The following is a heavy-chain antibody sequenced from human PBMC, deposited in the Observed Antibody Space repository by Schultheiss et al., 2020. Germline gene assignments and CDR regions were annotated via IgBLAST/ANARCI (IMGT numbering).Heavy chain of an antibody. V-gene: IGHV3-30-3*01. J-gene: IGHJ4*02. CDR3: AREAVAGTIPSYFDY. Sequence: GGSLRLSCAASGFTFSGSAMHWVRQAPGKGLEWVAVISYDGSNKYYADSVKGRFTISRDNAKNSLYLQMNSLRAEDTAVYYCAREAVAGTIPSYFDYWGQGTLVTVSS. CDR2: ISYDGSNK. D-gene: IGHD6-19*01. CDR1: GFTFSGSA.